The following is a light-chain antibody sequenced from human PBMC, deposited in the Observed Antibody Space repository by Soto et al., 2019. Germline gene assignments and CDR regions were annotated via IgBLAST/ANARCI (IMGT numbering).Light chain of an antibody. CDR3: SSYTSSSTPSYV. CDR2: EVS. CDR1: SSDVGAYIY. J-gene: IGLJ1*01. V-gene: IGLV2-14*01. Sequence: QSVLTQPASVSGSPGRSITISCTGTSSDVGAYIYVSWYQQHPGKAPKVVIYEVSNRPSGVSDRFSGSKSGNTASLTISGLQAEDEGDYYCSSYTSSSTPSYVFGTGTKVTVL.